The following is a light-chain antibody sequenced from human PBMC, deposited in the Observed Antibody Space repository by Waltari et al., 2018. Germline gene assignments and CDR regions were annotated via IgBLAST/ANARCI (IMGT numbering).Light chain of an antibody. CDR2: EVI. J-gene: IGLJ2*01. CDR3: QSFDISLGGGVV. Sequence: QSALTQPASVSGTPGQSITISCTGTNSDVGHYNLVSWYQHPPGEAPKLMICEVIKQPSGVSHLFSGYKSGNTASLTIFGLQAEDEADYYCQSFDISLGGGVVFGGGTKVTVL. V-gene: IGLV2-23*02. CDR1: NSDVGHYNL.